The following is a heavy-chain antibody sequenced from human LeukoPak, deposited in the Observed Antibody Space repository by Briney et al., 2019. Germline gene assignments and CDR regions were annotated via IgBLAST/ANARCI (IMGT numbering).Heavy chain of an antibody. J-gene: IGHJ4*02. Sequence: SVKVSCKASGGTFSSYTISWVRRAPGQGLEWMGRIIPILGIANYAQKFQGRVTITADKSTSTAYMELSSLRSEDTAVYYCARGGDGYNYLFDYWGQGTLVTVSS. D-gene: IGHD5-24*01. CDR2: IIPILGIA. CDR1: GGTFSSYT. V-gene: IGHV1-69*02. CDR3: ARGGDGYNYLFDY.